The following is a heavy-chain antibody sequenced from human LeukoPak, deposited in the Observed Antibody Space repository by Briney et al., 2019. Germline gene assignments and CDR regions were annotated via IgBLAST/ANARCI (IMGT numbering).Heavy chain of an antibody. CDR3: ARGIRYFDY. CDR2: INGDGSTT. Sequence: GGSLRLSCAASGFTFSGYWMHWVRQAPGKGLVWVSHINGDGSTTAYADSVKGRFTISRDNARNTLYLQMNSLRAEDTAVYYCARGIRYFDYWGQGTLVTVSS. CDR1: GFTFSGYW. D-gene: IGHD5-18*01. V-gene: IGHV3-74*01. J-gene: IGHJ4*02.